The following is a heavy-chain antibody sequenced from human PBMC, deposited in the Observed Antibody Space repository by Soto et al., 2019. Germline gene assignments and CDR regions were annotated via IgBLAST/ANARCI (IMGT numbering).Heavy chain of an antibody. CDR1: GFTFSSYA. J-gene: IGHJ6*02. Sequence: GGSLRLSCAASGFTFSSYAMSWVRQAPGKGLEWVSAISGSGGSTYYADPVKGRFTISRDNSKNTLYLQMNSLRAEDTAVYYCAKGMGYSSGWYGTNTYYYYYGMDVWGQGTTVTVSS. CDR2: ISGSGGST. V-gene: IGHV3-23*01. D-gene: IGHD6-19*01. CDR3: AKGMGYSSGWYGTNTYYYYYGMDV.